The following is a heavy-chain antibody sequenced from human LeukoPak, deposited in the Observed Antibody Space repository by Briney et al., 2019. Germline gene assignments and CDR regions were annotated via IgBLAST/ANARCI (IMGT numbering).Heavy chain of an antibody. V-gene: IGHV1-2*02. Sequence: ASVKVSCKASGYTFTGYYMHWVRQAPGQGLEWVGWINPNSGGTNYAQKVQGRVTMTRDTSISTAYMELSRLRADDTAVYYCARDFVAVAGNWFDPWGQGTLVTVSS. CDR2: INPNSGGT. CDR1: GYTFTGYY. CDR3: ARDFVAVAGNWFDP. J-gene: IGHJ5*02. D-gene: IGHD6-19*01.